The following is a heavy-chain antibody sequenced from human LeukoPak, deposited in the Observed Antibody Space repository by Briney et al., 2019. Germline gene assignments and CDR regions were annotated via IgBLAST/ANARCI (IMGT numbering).Heavy chain of an antibody. CDR2: IYYSGST. Sequence: SETLSLTCTVSGGSISSYYWSWIRQPPGKGLEWIGYIYYSGSTNYNPSLKSRVTISVDTSKNLFSLKLSSVTAADTAVYYCARVSSGWPYYYYGMDVWGQGTTVTVSS. CDR3: ARVSSGWPYYYYGMDV. J-gene: IGHJ6*02. D-gene: IGHD6-19*01. CDR1: GGSISSYY. V-gene: IGHV4-59*01.